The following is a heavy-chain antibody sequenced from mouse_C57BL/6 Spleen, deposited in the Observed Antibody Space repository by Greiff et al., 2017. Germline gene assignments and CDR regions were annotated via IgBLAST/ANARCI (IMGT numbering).Heavy chain of an antibody. CDR2: ISYDGSN. CDR3: ARELRVSLYYAMDY. Sequence: EVQLVESGPGLVKPSQSLSLTCSVTGYSITSGYYWNWIRQFPGNKLEWTGYISYDGSNNYNPSLKNRISITRDTSKNQFFLKLNSVTTEDTATYYCARELRVSLYYAMDYWGQGTSVTVSS. D-gene: IGHD2-12*01. CDR1: GYSITSGYY. V-gene: IGHV3-6*01. J-gene: IGHJ4*01.